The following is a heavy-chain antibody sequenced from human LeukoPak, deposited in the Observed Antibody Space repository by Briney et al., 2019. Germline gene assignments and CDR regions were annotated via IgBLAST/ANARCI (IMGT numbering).Heavy chain of an antibody. CDR1: GFTFSSYS. V-gene: IGHV3-21*01. CDR2: ISSSSSYI. CDR3: ASRRITIFGVVISDY. Sequence: GGSLRLSCAASGFTFSSYSMNWVRQAPGKGLEWVSSISSSSSYIYYADSVKGRFTISRDNAKNSLYLQMNSLRAKDTAVYYCASRRITIFGVVISDYWGQGTLVTVSS. D-gene: IGHD3-3*01. J-gene: IGHJ4*02.